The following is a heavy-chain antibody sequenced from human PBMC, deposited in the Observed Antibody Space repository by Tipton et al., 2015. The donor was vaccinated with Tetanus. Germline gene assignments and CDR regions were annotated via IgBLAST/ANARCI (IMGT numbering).Heavy chain of an antibody. J-gene: IGHJ3*01. CDR2: IIPIFGTA. V-gene: IGHV1-69*06. CDR3: AGLLVTANDAFDF. D-gene: IGHD2-21*02. CDR1: GGTFSSYA. Sequence: QLVQSGAEVKKPGSSVKVSCKASGGTFSSYAISWVRQAPGQGLEWMGGIIPIFGTANYAQKFQVRVTITADKSTSTAYMELSSLGSEAMAVYYCAGLLVTANDAFDFWGQGTMVTVSS.